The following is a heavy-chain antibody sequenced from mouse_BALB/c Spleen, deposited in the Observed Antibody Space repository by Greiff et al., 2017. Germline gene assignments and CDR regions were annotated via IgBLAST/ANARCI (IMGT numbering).Heavy chain of an antibody. J-gene: IGHJ2*01. Sequence: VQLQQSGPELVKPGASVKISCKASGYAFSSSWMNWVKQRPEQGLEWIGWIDPENGDTEYAPKFQGKATMTADTSSNTAYLQLSSLKSEDTAVYYCNAFYYYGSSYLDYWGQGTTLTVSS. CDR3: NAFYYYGSSYLDY. CDR1: GYAFSSSW. V-gene: IGHV14-4*02. D-gene: IGHD1-1*01. CDR2: IDPENGDT.